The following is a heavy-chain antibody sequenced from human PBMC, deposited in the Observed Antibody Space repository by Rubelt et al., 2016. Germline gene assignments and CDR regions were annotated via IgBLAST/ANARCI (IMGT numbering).Heavy chain of an antibody. Sequence: QVQLVQSGAEVKKPGASVKVSCKASGYTFSNYYMHWVRQAPGQGLAWMGMIKASDGTKRHAKKFQDRVTVTREKSTSTLYMGLSSLGSEDTAVYYCAITADQDFDYWGQGTLVTVSS. CDR1: GYTFSNYY. CDR2: IKASDGTK. CDR3: AITADQDFDY. V-gene: IGHV1-46*01. D-gene: IGHD7-27*01. J-gene: IGHJ4*02.